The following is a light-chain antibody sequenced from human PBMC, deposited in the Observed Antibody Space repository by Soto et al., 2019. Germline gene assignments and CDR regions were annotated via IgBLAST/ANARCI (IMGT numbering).Light chain of an antibody. CDR1: QSVRNSY. CDR2: GAT. V-gene: IGKV3-20*01. CDR3: QQYDSTPLYT. J-gene: IGKJ2*01. Sequence: EIVLTQSPGTLSLSPGERATLSCRASQSVRNSYLALYRQKPGQAPRLLIYGATSRATGIPDRFSGSGSGTDFTLTISSLEPEDFAVYYCQQYDSTPLYTFGQGTKLEIK.